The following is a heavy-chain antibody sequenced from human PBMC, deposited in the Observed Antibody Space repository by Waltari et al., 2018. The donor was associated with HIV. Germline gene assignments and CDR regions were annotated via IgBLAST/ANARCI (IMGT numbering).Heavy chain of an antibody. Sequence: QVQLVESGGGVVQPGRSLRLSCAASGFTFSNHGMHWIRQVPGNGLDWVAVLSYAGEDKYYADSVRGRFTISRDNSKTTLYLQMNNLRAEDTAVYFCARRGVLTYYYAMDVWGQGTTVTVSS. D-gene: IGHD3-10*01. CDR2: LSYAGEDK. V-gene: IGHV3-33*05. J-gene: IGHJ6*02. CDR1: GFTFSNHG. CDR3: ARRGVLTYYYAMDV.